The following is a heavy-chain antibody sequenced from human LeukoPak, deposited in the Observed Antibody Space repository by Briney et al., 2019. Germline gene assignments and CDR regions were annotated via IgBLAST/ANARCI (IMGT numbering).Heavy chain of an antibody. CDR1: GGSISSGDYY. V-gene: IGHV4-30-4*01. J-gene: IGHJ4*02. Sequence: SQTLSLTCTVSGGSISSGDYYWCWIRQPPGKGLEWIGYIYYSGSTYYNPSLTSRVTISVDTSKNQFSMKLSSVTAADTAVYYCAREEMATGDFDYWGQGTLVTVSS. D-gene: IGHD5-24*01. CDR2: IYYSGST. CDR3: AREEMATGDFDY.